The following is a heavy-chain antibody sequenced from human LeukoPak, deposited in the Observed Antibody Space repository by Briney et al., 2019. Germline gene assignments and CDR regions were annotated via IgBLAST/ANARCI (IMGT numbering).Heavy chain of an antibody. D-gene: IGHD3-22*01. CDR3: ARDEWAGYYDSSGYADGMDV. CDR1: GYTFTSYG. CDR2: ISAYNGNT. Sequence: GALVKVSCKASGYTFTSYGISWVRQAPGQGLEWMGWISAYNGNTNYAQKLQGRVTMTTDTSTSTAYMELRSLRSDDTAVYYCARDEWAGYYDSSGYADGMDVWGQGTTVTVSS. J-gene: IGHJ6*02. V-gene: IGHV1-18*01.